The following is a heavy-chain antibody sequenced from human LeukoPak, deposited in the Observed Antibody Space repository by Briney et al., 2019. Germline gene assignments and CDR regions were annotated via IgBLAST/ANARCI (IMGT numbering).Heavy chain of an antibody. CDR1: GFTFSSHG. D-gene: IGHD1-26*01. CDR3: AKESGGPGSSYQAFLDY. CDR2: ISHDGSIT. J-gene: IGHJ4*02. Sequence: GGSLRLSCAASGFTFSSHGMQWVRQAPGKGLEWVAVISHDGSITYYANSVKGRFTISRDNSKNTLYLQMNSLRAEDTAVYFCAKESGGPGSSYQAFLDYWGQGTLVTASS. V-gene: IGHV3-30*18.